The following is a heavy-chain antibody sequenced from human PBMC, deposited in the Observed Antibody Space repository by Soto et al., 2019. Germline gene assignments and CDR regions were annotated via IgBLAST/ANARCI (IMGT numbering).Heavy chain of an antibody. CDR2: ISWNSGSI. CDR1: GFTFDDYA. V-gene: IGHV3-9*01. CDR3: AKEKEDTYYDFWSGGFYCYMDV. J-gene: IGHJ6*03. D-gene: IGHD3-3*01. Sequence: GGSLRLSCAASGFTFDDYAMHWVRQAPGKGLEWVSGISWNSGSIGYADSVKGRFTISSDNAKNSLYLQMNSLRAEDTALYYCAKEKEDTYYDFWSGGFYCYMDVWGKGTTVTASS.